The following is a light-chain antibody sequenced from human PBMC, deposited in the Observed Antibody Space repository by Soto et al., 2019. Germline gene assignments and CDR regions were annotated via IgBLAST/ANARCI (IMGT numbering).Light chain of an antibody. CDR1: SSDIGAYIY. CDR3: SSYTSNSAVV. J-gene: IGLJ2*01. CDR2: EVN. V-gene: IGLV2-14*01. Sequence: QSALTQPASVSGSPGQSITISCTGTSSDIGAYIYVSWYQQHPGKAPKLMIYEVNKRPSGVSNRFSGSQSGNTASLTISGLQAEDEADYYCSSYTSNSAVVFGGGTKVTVL.